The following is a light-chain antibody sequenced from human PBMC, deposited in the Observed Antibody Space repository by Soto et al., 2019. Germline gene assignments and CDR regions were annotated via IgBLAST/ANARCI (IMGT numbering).Light chain of an antibody. CDR1: SSDVGAYDY. V-gene: IGLV2-14*01. J-gene: IGLJ3*02. CDR2: EVS. CDR3: TSWTTTNTRV. Sequence: QSALTQPASVSGSPGQSITISCTGTSSDVGAYDYVSWFQHHPGKPPKLMIFEVSKRSSGVSDRFSGSKSGNTASLTISTRHPEDEANYYCTSWTTTNTRVFGGGTKLTVL.